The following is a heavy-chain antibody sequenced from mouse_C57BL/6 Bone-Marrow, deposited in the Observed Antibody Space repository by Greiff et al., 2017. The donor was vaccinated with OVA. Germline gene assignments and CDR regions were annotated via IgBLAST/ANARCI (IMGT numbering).Heavy chain of an antibody. CDR3: ARDRQLAMDY. D-gene: IGHD1-3*01. CDR1: GFTFSSYG. CDR2: ISRGGSYT. J-gene: IGHJ4*01. Sequence: EVMLVESGGDLVKPGGSLKLSCAASGFTFSSYGMSWVRQTPDKRLEWVGPISRGGSYTYYPDSVKGRFTISRDNANNTLYLQLSRLKSEDTAMYYCARDRQLAMDYWGQGTSVTVSS. V-gene: IGHV5-6*01.